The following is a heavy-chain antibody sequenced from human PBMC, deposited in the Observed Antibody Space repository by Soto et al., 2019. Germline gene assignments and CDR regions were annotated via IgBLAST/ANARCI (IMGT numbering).Heavy chain of an antibody. CDR2: ISAYNGNT. CDR1: GYTFTSCG. J-gene: IGHJ3*02. Sequence: ASVKVSCKASGYTFTSCGISWVRQAPGQGLEWMGWISAYNGNTNYAQKLQGRVTMTTDTSTSTAYMELRSLRSDDTAVYYCAREFSGSYPPVDAFDIWGQGTMVTVSS. V-gene: IGHV1-18*01. D-gene: IGHD1-26*01. CDR3: AREFSGSYPPVDAFDI.